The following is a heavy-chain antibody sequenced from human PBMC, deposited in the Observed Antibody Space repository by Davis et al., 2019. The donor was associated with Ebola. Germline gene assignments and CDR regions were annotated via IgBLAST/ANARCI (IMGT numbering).Heavy chain of an antibody. J-gene: IGHJ6*02. CDR2: IDPSDSYT. V-gene: IGHV5-10-1*04. D-gene: IGHD5-12*01. CDR1: GYSFTSYW. CDR3: ARRRGYSGYDGTYYYGMDV. Sequence: GESLKISCKGSGYSFTSYWISWVRQMPGKGLEWMGRIDPSDSYTNYSPSFQGQVTISADKSISTAYLQWSSLKASDTAMYYCARRRGYSGYDGTYYYGMDVWGQGTTVTVSS.